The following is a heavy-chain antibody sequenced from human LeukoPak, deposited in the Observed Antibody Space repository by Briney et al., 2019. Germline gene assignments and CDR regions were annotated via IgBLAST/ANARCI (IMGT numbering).Heavy chain of an antibody. Sequence: SETLSLTCAVYGGSFSGYYWSWIRQPPGKGLEWIGEINHSGSTNYNPSLKSRATISVDTSKNQFSLKLSSVTAADTAVYYCARGRGIQLWFSPGHFDLWGRGTLVTVSS. CDR1: GGSFSGYY. CDR2: INHSGST. D-gene: IGHD5-18*01. J-gene: IGHJ2*01. CDR3: ARGRGIQLWFSPGHFDL. V-gene: IGHV4-34*01.